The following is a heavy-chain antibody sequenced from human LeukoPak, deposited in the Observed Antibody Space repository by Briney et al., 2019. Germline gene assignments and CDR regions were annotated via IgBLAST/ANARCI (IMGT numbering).Heavy chain of an antibody. CDR3: ARAGNMGSGWYRDY. CDR1: GGSFSGYH. V-gene: IGHV4-34*01. J-gene: IGHJ4*02. Sequence: SETLSPTCAVYGGSFSGYHWSWIRQPPGKGLEWIGEINHSGSANYNPSLKSRVTISVDTSKNQFSLKLSSVAAADTAVYYCARAGNMGSGWYRDYWGQGTLVTVSS. D-gene: IGHD6-19*01. CDR2: INHSGSA.